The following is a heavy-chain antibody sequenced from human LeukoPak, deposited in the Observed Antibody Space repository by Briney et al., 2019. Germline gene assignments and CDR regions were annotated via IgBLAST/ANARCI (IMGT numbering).Heavy chain of an antibody. D-gene: IGHD2-21*02. CDR3: ARWVTADRGKKDAFDI. CDR2: IFPGDSDT. Sequence: GESLKLSRETSGYNFAIYWIGWVRQTPGKGLEWMGLIFPGDSDTRYSPSFQGQVTFSADKSITTAYLQWSSLKASDTAMDYCARWVTADRGKKDAFDIWGQGTMVTVSS. J-gene: IGHJ3*02. V-gene: IGHV5-51*01. CDR1: GYNFAIYW.